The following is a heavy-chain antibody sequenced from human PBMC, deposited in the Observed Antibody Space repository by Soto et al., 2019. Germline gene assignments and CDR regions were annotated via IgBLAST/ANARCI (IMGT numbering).Heavy chain of an antibody. J-gene: IGHJ5*02. V-gene: IGHV4-39*01. CDR2: IYYSGST. CDR1: GGSISSSSYY. Sequence: LPETLSLTCTVSGGSISSSSYYWGWIRQPPGKGLEWIGSIYYSGSTYYNPSLKSRVTISVDTSKNQFSLKLSSVTAADTAVYYCARLLRGSSWYEWFDPWGQGTLVTVSS. CDR3: ARLLRGSSWYEWFDP. D-gene: IGHD6-13*01.